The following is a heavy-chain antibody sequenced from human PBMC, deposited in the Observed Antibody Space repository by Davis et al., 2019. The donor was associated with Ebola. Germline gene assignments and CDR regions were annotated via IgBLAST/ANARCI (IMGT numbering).Heavy chain of an antibody. CDR3: ASITARRWDYYYYGMDV. CDR2: ISSSSSYI. V-gene: IGHV3-21*01. J-gene: IGHJ6*02. CDR1: GFTFSGYA. Sequence: PGGSLRLSCVASGFTFSGYAMHWVRQAPGKGLEWVSSISSSSSYIYYADSVKGRFTISRDNAKNSLYLQMNSLRDEDTAVYYCASITARRWDYYYYGMDVWGQGTTVTVSS. D-gene: IGHD6-6*01.